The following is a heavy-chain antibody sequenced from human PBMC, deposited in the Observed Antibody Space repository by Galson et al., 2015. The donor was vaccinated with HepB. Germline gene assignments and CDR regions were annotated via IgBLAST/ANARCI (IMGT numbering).Heavy chain of an antibody. CDR2: ISSNGGST. V-gene: IGHV3-64D*06. CDR1: GFTFSSYA. CDR3: VKDHSVAGIGPWVD. J-gene: IGHJ1*01. Sequence: SLRLSCAASGFTFSSYAMHWVRQAPGKGLEYVSAISSNGGSTYYADSVKGRFTISRDNSKNTLYLQMSSLRAEDTAVYYCVKDHSVAGIGPWVDWGQGTLVTVSS. D-gene: IGHD6-19*01.